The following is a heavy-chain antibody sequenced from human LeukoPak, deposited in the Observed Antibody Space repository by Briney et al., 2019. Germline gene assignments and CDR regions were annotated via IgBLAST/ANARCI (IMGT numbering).Heavy chain of an antibody. Sequence: PGGSLRLSCAASGFTFSSYAMSWVRQAPRKGVEWVSAISGSGGSTYYADSVKGRFTISRDNAKSSLYLQMNSLRAEDTAVYYCAREGEYCSGGSCSDAFDIWGQGTMVTVSS. CDR1: GFTFSSYA. V-gene: IGHV3-23*01. CDR3: AREGEYCSGGSCSDAFDI. D-gene: IGHD2-15*01. J-gene: IGHJ3*02. CDR2: ISGSGGST.